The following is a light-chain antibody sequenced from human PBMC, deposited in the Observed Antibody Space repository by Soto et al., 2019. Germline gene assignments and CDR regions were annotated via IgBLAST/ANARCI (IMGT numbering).Light chain of an antibody. CDR2: DVS. CDR1: QSVSSNY. J-gene: IGKJ1*01. CDR3: QQYGSSPT. V-gene: IGKV3-20*01. Sequence: EIVLTQSPGTLSLSPGQRATLSCRSSQSVSSNYLAWYQQKPDQAPRLVIYDVSGRATGIPDRFSGSGYGTDFTLTISRLEPEDFAVYYWQQYGSSPTFGEGTKVEIK.